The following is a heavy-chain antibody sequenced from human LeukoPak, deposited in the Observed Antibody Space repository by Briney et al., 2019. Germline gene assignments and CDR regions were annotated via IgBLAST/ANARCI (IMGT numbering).Heavy chain of an antibody. V-gene: IGHV3-23*01. CDR3: AKGSWDIVVVPAAIEFDY. CDR1: GFTFSSYA. D-gene: IGHD2-2*01. J-gene: IGHJ4*02. CDR2: ISGSGGST. Sequence: GGSLRLSCAASGFTFSSYAMSWVRQAPGKGLEWDSAISGSGGSTYYADSVKGRFTISRDNSKNTLYLQMNSLRAEDTAVYYCAKGSWDIVVVPAAIEFDYWGQGTLVTVSS.